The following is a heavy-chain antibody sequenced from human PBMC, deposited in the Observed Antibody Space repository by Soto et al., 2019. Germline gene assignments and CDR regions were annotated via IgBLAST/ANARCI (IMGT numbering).Heavy chain of an antibody. CDR2: IYYDGSNK. CDR3: AKDESYCSSTRCYVYYYFAKDV. Sequence: GGSRRLSCAASGFTCRSCGIHWVRQAPARGLEWVSVIYYDGSNKYYAHSVKSRFTSARENSSNTLYLQMDVVAAEETAVYYCAKDESYCSSTRCYVYYYFAKDVWRQGTTDTDSS. J-gene: IGHJ6*01. D-gene: IGHD2-2*01. CDR1: GFTCRSCG. V-gene: IGHV3-33*06.